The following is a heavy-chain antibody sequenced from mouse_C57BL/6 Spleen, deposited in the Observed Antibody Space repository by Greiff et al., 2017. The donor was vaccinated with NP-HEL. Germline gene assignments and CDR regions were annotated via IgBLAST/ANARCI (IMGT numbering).Heavy chain of an antibody. Sequence: EVKLVESGGGLVKPGGSLKLSCAASGFTFSSYDMSWVRQTPEKRLEWVATIIAGGSYTYYPDNVKGRFPISRDNAKNNLYLQMSHLKSEDTAMYYCARDESYGSWFAYWGQGTLVTVSA. CDR3: ARDESYGSWFAY. J-gene: IGHJ3*01. V-gene: IGHV5-4*01. D-gene: IGHD1-1*01. CDR2: IIAGGSYT. CDR1: GFTFSSYD.